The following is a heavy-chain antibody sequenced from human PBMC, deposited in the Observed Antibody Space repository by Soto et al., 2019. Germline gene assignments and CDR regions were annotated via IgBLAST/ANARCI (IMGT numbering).Heavy chain of an antibody. Sequence: PGGSLRLSCAASGFTFSSYSMNWVRQAPGKGLEWISYISSGSGTIYYADSVKGRFTISRDNAKNSLYLQMNGLRDEDTAVYYCVRDPASYSSSSGSYWYFDLWGRGTLVTVSS. J-gene: IGHJ2*01. CDR2: ISSGSGTI. CDR1: GFTFSSYS. CDR3: VRDPASYSSSSGSYWYFDL. D-gene: IGHD6-6*01. V-gene: IGHV3-48*02.